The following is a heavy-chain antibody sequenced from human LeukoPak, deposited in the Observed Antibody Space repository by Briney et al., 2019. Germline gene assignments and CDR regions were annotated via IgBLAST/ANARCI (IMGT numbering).Heavy chain of an antibody. CDR3: AKDLIVGAHIFYFGY. D-gene: IGHD1-26*01. CDR1: GFTFSSYG. V-gene: IGHV3-30*02. J-gene: IGHJ4*02. Sequence: GGSLRLSCAASGFTFSSYGMHWVRQAPGKGLEWVAVIWYDGSNKYYADSVKGRFTISRDNSKDTLYLQMNSLRAEDTAVYYCAKDLIVGAHIFYFGYWGQGTLVTVSS. CDR2: IWYDGSNK.